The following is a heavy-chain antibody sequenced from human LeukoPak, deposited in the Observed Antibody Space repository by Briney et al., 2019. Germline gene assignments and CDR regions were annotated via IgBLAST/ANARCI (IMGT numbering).Heavy chain of an antibody. CDR1: GYTFTSYA. Sequence: ASVKVSCKASGYTFTSYAMHWVRQAPGQRLEWMGWINAGNGNTKYSQKFQGRVTITRDTSASTAYMELSSLRSEDTAVYYCGTLPTYYYDSSGSNWGQGTLVTVSS. CDR2: INAGNGNT. V-gene: IGHV1-3*01. CDR3: GTLPTYYYDSSGSN. J-gene: IGHJ4*02. D-gene: IGHD3-22*01.